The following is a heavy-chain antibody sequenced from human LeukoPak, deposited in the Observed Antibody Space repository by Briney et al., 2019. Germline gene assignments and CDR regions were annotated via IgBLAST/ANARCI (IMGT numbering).Heavy chain of an antibody. CDR3: AKDGAVAGTTPYYFDY. Sequence: GGSLRLSRAASGFTFSSYAMSWVRQAPGKGLEWVSGISGSGGNTYYADSVKGRFTISRDDSKNTLYLQMNSLRAEDTALYYCAKDGAVAGTTPYYFDYWGQGTLVIVSS. D-gene: IGHD6-19*01. V-gene: IGHV3-23*01. CDR1: GFTFSSYA. CDR2: ISGSGGNT. J-gene: IGHJ4*02.